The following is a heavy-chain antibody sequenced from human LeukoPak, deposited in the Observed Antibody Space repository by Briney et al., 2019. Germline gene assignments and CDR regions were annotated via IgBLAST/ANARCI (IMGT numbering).Heavy chain of an antibody. Sequence: PGGSLRLSCTASGFTFGDYAMSWVRQAPGKGLEWVGFIRSKAYGGTTEYAASVKGRFTISRDDSKSIAYLQMNSLKTEDTAVYYCTRVVLSSGWHFDYWGQGTLVTVSS. J-gene: IGHJ4*02. CDR1: GFTFGDYA. CDR3: TRVVLSSGWHFDY. V-gene: IGHV3-49*04. D-gene: IGHD6-19*01. CDR2: IRSKAYGGTT.